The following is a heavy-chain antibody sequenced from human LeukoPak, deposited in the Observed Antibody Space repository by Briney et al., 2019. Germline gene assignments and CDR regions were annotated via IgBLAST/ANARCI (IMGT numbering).Heavy chain of an antibody. Sequence: SVKVSCKASGGTFSSYAISWVRQAPGQGLEWMGRIIPIFGTANYAQKFQGRVTITTDESTSTAYMELSRLRSDDTAVYYCARGYYGSGSYYGIDYWGQGTLVTVSS. CDR1: GGTFSSYA. CDR3: ARGYYGSGSYYGIDY. D-gene: IGHD3-10*01. J-gene: IGHJ4*02. V-gene: IGHV1-69*05. CDR2: IIPIFGTA.